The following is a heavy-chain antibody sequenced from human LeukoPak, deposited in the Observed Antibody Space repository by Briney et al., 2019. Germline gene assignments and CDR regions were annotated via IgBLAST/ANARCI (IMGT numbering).Heavy chain of an antibody. CDR2: ISSSGSPI. J-gene: IGHJ6*02. CDR1: GFTFSSYE. CDR3: ARSGTNYDILTGYYNAGMDV. Sequence: GGSLRLSCAVSGFTFSSYEMNWVRQAPGKGLEWVSYISSSGSPIYYADSVKGRFTISRDNAKNPLYLQMNSLRAEGTAVYYCARSGTNYDILTGYYNAGMDVWGQGTTVTVSS. D-gene: IGHD3-9*01. V-gene: IGHV3-48*03.